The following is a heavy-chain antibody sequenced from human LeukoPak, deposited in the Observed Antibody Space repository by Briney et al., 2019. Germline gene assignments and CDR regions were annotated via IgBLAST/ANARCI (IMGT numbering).Heavy chain of an antibody. V-gene: IGHV3-23*01. CDR2: ISDSGTNT. CDR1: GFIFSSYA. CDR3: VRVLSGSWDWFDP. J-gene: IGHJ5*02. D-gene: IGHD3-22*01. Sequence: PGGSLRLSCAASGFIFSSYAMSWVRQAPGKGLEWVSAISDSGTNTYYRDSVKGRFTISRDNSKSTLYLQMNSLRAEDTALYHCVRVLSGSWDWFDPWGQGTLVTVSS.